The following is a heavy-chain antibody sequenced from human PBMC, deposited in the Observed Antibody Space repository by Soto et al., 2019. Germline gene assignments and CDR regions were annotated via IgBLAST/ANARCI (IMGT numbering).Heavy chain of an antibody. V-gene: IGHV3-21*01. CDR3: ARDISYYYDSSGYYYIDY. Sequence: PVGSLRLSCAASGFTFSSYSMNWVRQAPGKGLEWVSSISSSSYIYYADSVKGRFTISRDNAKNSLYLQMNSLRAEDTAVYYCARDISYYYDSSGYYYIDYWGQGTLVTVSS. J-gene: IGHJ4*02. CDR2: ISSSSYI. D-gene: IGHD3-22*01. CDR1: GFTFSSYS.